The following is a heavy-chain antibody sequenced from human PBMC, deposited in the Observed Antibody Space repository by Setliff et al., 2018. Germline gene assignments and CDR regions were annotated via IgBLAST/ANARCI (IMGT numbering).Heavy chain of an antibody. J-gene: IGHJ6*03. D-gene: IGHD2-8*01. CDR2: TIPMFGTT. Sequence: ASVKVSCKASGATFSSYGISWVRQAPGQGLEWMGGTIPMFGTTNYAQKFQGRVTIITDESTNTAYMELSSLRSEDTAVYYCAREGVDARSSTDYRYYMDVWGKGTTVTVSS. CDR3: AREGVDARSSTDYRYYMDV. CDR1: GATFSSYG. V-gene: IGHV1-69*05.